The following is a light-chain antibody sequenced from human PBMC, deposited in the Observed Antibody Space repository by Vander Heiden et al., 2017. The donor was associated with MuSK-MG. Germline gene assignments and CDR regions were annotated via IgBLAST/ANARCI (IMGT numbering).Light chain of an antibody. V-gene: IGKV1-39*01. CDR2: GAS. J-gene: IGKJ2*01. Sequence: DIHMPQSPTSLSASVGDRVTITCRACHYSSGYLNWYQQKTGKAPKLLLYGASSLQTGVPSRFSGSGSGTDFTLTISSLQPEDSGTYYCQQSDSSPYTFGRGTKVEIK. CDR1: HYSSGY. CDR3: QQSDSSPYT.